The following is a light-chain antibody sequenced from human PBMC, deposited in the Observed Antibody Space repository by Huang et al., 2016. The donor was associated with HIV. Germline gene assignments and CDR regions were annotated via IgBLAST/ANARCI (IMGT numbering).Light chain of an antibody. J-gene: IGKJ2*03. CDR2: GAS. CDR3: QQFGSSPPYS. CDR1: QTVTNNY. V-gene: IGKV3-20*01. Sequence: IVLTQSPDTLSLSPGERATLSCRASQTVTNNYLAWYQQRPGQAPRLLNYGASTRATGIPDRLSSSGSGTDFTLTISRLEPKDFVVYYCQQFGSSPPYSFGQGTKLEIK.